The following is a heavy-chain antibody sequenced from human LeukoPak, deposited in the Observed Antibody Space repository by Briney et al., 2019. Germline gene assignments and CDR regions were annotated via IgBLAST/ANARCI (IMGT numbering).Heavy chain of an antibody. J-gene: IGHJ3*02. V-gene: IGHV4-39*01. Sequence: SETLSLTCTVSGGSISTTSYYWGWIRQPPGKGLEWIGSFYYTGSTFYSPSLKSQVTISVDTSKNQFSLKLSSVTAADTAVYYCARRSGTYHAFDIWGQGTMVTVSS. CDR2: FYYTGST. CDR1: GGSISTTSYY. CDR3: ARRSGTYHAFDI. D-gene: IGHD1-26*01.